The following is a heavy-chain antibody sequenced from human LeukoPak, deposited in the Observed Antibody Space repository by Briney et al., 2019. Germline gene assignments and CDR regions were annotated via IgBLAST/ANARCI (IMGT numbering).Heavy chain of an antibody. CDR1: GFTLSSNY. V-gene: IGHV3-21*05. CDR3: SRGTSMVCFDF. Sequence: GGSLRLSCAASGFTLSSNYMNWVRQAPGKGLEWISYISSSGSSVYYADSVKGRFTISRDNAKNSLYLQMNSLRAEDTAVYYCSRGTSMVCFDFGAQAAQVTVSS. D-gene: IGHD5-18*01. J-gene: IGHJ4*02. CDR2: ISSSGSSV.